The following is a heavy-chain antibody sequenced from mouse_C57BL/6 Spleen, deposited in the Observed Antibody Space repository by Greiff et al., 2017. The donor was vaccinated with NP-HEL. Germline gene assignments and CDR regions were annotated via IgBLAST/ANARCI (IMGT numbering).Heavy chain of an antibody. J-gene: IGHJ4*01. CDR2: IDPSDSET. D-gene: IGHD1-1*01. V-gene: IGHV1-52*01. CDR1: GYTFTSYW. CDR3: ARGTTVRAMDY. Sequence: QVQLQQPGAELVRPGSSVKLSCKASGYTFTSYWMHWVKQRPIQGLEWIGNIDPSDSETHYNQKFKDKATLTVDKSSSTAYMQLSSLTSEDSAVYYCARGTTVRAMDYWGQGTSVTVSS.